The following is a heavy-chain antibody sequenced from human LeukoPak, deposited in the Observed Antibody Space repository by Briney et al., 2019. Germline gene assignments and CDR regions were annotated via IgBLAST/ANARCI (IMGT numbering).Heavy chain of an antibody. CDR2: IYTSGST. Sequence: PSETLSLTCAVYGGSFSSYYWSWIRQPAGKGLEWIGRIYTSGSTNYNPSLKSRVTMSVDTSKNQFSLKLSSVTAADTAVYYCARGMEWELTFDYWGQGTLVTVSS. V-gene: IGHV4-59*10. D-gene: IGHD1-26*01. CDR1: GGSFSSYY. J-gene: IGHJ4*02. CDR3: ARGMEWELTFDY.